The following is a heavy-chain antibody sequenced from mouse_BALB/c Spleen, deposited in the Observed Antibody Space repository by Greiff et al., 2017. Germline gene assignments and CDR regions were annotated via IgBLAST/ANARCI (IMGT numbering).Heavy chain of an antibody. CDR1: GFTFSSFG. Sequence: EVKVEESGGGLVQPGGSRKLSCAASGFTFSSFGMHWVRQAPEKGLEWVAYISSGSSTIYYADTVKGRFTISRDNPKNTLFLQMTSLRSEDTAMYYCARRDYYGSSKGNYFDYWGQGTTLTVSS. V-gene: IGHV5-17*02. CDR2: ISSGSSTI. J-gene: IGHJ2*01. CDR3: ARRDYYGSSKGNYFDY. D-gene: IGHD1-1*01.